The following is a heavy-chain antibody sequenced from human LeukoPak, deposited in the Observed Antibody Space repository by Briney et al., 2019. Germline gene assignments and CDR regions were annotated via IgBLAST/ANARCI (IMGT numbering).Heavy chain of an antibody. J-gene: IGHJ4*02. D-gene: IGHD3/OR15-3a*01. CDR1: GVSISSSNSY. Sequence: PSETLSLTCTVSGVSISSSNSYWGWIRQPPGKGLEWIGSIYYSGNTYYNTSLKSQVSISIDTSKNQFSPKLTSVTAADTAVYYCARQTGSGLFILPGGQGTLVTVSS. CDR2: IYYSGNT. CDR3: ARQTGSGLFILP. V-gene: IGHV4-39*01.